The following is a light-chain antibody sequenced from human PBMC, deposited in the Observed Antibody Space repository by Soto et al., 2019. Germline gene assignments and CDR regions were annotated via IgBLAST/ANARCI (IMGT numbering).Light chain of an antibody. CDR2: DVN. CDR3: CSFSTSGTHV. Sequence: SALTQPASVSGSPGQSITISCTGTSSDVGTYDYVSWHQQHPGKAPKLIIYDVNNRPSGVSSRFSGSKSGNTASLTISGLQAEDEADYYCCSFSTSGTHVFGTGTKVTV. V-gene: IGLV2-14*01. CDR1: SSDVGTYDY. J-gene: IGLJ1*01.